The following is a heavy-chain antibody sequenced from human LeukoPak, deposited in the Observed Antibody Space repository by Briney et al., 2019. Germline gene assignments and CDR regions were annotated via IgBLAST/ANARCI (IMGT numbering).Heavy chain of an antibody. V-gene: IGHV3-74*01. J-gene: IGHJ5*02. CDR1: GFTFSRYW. Sequence: GGSLRLSCAASGFTFSRYWMHWVRQAPGKGLVWVSRVNTDGSSTIYADSVKGRFTISRDNAKNSLYLQMNSLRAEDTAVYYCARSPVYCSSTSCYWLNWFDPWGQGTLVTVSS. CDR3: ARSPVYCSSTSCYWLNWFDP. D-gene: IGHD2-2*01. CDR2: VNTDGSST.